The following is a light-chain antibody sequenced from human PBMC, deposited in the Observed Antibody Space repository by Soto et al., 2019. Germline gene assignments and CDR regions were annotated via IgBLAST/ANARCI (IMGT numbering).Light chain of an antibody. Sequence: EIVLTQSPGTLSLSPGESATLSCRASQSVSSNSLAWYRRNPGQPPSLLIYGTSTRATDIPRRFSGSGSGTDFTITITRLEPEDFAVYFCQQYGDSPPTFGQGTKVDVK. J-gene: IGKJ1*01. CDR2: GTS. CDR3: QQYGDSPPT. V-gene: IGKV3-20*01. CDR1: QSVSSNS.